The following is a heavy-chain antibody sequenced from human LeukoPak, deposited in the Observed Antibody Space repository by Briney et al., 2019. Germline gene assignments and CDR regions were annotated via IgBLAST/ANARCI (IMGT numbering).Heavy chain of an antibody. J-gene: IGHJ4*02. CDR1: GFTFSSYS. Sequence: GGSLRLSCAASGFTFSSYSMNWVRQAPGKGLEWVSAISGSGGSTYYADSVKGRFTISRDNSKNSLYLQMNSLRAEDTAVYYCAKDETYYYDSSGSRLFDYWGQGTLVTVSS. CDR3: AKDETYYYDSSGSRLFDY. CDR2: ISGSGGST. D-gene: IGHD3-22*01. V-gene: IGHV3-23*01.